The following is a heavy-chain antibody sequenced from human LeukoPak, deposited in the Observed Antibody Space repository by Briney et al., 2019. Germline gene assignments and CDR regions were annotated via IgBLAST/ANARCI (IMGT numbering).Heavy chain of an antibody. CDR3: ARSGYSSSWPHPSMWFDP. Sequence: GESLKISFKGSGFRFTSYWISWVRQMPGKGLEWMGRIDPSDSYTNYSPSFQGHVTISADKSISTAHLQWSSLKASDTAMYYCARSGYSSSWPHPSMWFDPWGQGTLVTVSS. V-gene: IGHV5-10-1*01. J-gene: IGHJ5*02. CDR1: GFRFTSYW. CDR2: IDPSDSYT. D-gene: IGHD6-13*01.